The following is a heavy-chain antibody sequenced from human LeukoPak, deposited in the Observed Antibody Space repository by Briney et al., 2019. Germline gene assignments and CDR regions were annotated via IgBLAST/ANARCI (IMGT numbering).Heavy chain of an antibody. CDR2: ISYDGSNK. J-gene: IGHJ4*02. CDR3: ARDWKPRYSGYEIGY. CDR1: GFTFSSYA. Sequence: PGGSLRLSCAASGFTFSSYAMHWVRQAPGKGLEWVAVISYDGSNKYYADSVKGRFTISRDNSKNTLYLQMNSLRAEDTAVYYCARDWKPRYSGYEIGYWGQGTLVSVSS. D-gene: IGHD5-12*01. V-gene: IGHV3-30*04.